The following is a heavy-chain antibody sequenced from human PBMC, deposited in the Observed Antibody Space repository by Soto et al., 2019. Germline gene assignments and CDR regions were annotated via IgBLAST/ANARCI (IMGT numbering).Heavy chain of an antibody. J-gene: IGHJ4*02. CDR1: GFTFSNYY. D-gene: IGHD2-2*01. CDR2: ISPTSNYR. V-gene: IGHV3-11*05. Sequence: QVQLVESGGGLVEPGGSLRLSCEASGFTFSNYYMIWIRQAPGKGLQLVSYISPTSNYRNYAESVKGRFTISRDNVKDSLSRQMNNLRAADTAVYYCARGGEDCDTTSCPRRGPSRVEQWGQGSLVTVSS. CDR3: ARGGEDCDTTSCPRRGPSRVEQ.